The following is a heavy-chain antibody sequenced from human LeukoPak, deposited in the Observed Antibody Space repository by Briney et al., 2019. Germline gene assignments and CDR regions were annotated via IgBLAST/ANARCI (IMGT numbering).Heavy chain of an antibody. CDR1: GGSINSYY. V-gene: IGHV4-59*01. J-gene: IGHJ5*02. Sequence: KPSETLSLTCTVSGGSINSYYWSWIRQPPGKGLEWIGYIYYSGSTEYNPSLKSRVTILVDASKNQFSLKMSSVTAADTAVYYCARARDGHINNWFDPWGQGTLVTVSS. D-gene: IGHD5-24*01. CDR3: ARARDGHINNWFDP. CDR2: IYYSGST.